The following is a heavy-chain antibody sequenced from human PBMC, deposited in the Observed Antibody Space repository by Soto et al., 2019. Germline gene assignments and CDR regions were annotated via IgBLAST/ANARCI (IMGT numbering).Heavy chain of an antibody. Sequence: PGESLKLSCKGSGYSFTSYWISWVRQMPGKGLEWMGRIDPSDSYTNYSPSFQGHVTISADKSISTAYLQWSSLKALDTAMYYCASPDYYGGFDAFDIWGQGTMVTVSS. D-gene: IGHD3-10*01. J-gene: IGHJ3*02. CDR1: GYSFTSYW. V-gene: IGHV5-10-1*01. CDR3: ASPDYYGGFDAFDI. CDR2: IDPSDSYT.